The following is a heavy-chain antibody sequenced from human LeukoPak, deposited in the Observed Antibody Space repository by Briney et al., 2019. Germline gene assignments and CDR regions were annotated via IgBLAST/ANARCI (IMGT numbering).Heavy chain of an antibody. CDR3: ARDRQKRNQWLAHWFDP. D-gene: IGHD6-19*01. Sequence: GGSLRLSCAASGFTFSSYSMNWVRQAPGKGLEWVSSISSSSSYIYYADSVKGRFTISRDNAKNSLYLQMNSLRAEDKALYHCARDRQKRNQWLAHWFDPWGEGTLLPVP. V-gene: IGHV3-21*04. CDR1: GFTFSSYS. CDR2: ISSSSSYI. J-gene: IGHJ5*02.